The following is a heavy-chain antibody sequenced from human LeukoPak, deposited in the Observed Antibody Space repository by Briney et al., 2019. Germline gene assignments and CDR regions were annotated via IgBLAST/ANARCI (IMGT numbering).Heavy chain of an antibody. CDR1: GGSLCSYY. Sequence: SETLSLTCAVYGGSLCSYYWSWIRQPPGKGLEWIGEINHSGSTNYNPSLKSRVTISVDTSKNQFSLKLSSVTAADTAVYYCARGLWMVPFDYWGQGTLVTVSS. CDR2: INHSGST. D-gene: IGHD3-10*01. CDR3: ARGLWMVPFDY. V-gene: IGHV4-34*01. J-gene: IGHJ4*02.